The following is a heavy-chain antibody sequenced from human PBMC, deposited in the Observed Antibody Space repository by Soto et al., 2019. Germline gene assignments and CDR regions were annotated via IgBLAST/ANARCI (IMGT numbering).Heavy chain of an antibody. D-gene: IGHD3-3*01. CDR3: ARDSFGGDY. V-gene: IGHV3-30*04. Sequence: VHLIESGGGVVQPGRSLRLSCEASGFIFSTYAMHWVRQAPGKGLEWVAVISYDGRNEYYADSVKGRFTISRDNSKNTLYVQMNSLRPEDTAVYYCARDSFGGDYWGQGTLVTVSS. CDR1: GFIFSTYA. CDR2: ISYDGRNE. J-gene: IGHJ4*02.